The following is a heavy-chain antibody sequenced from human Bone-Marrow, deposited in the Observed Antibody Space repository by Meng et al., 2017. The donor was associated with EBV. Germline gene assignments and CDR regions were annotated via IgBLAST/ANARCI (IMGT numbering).Heavy chain of an antibody. CDR1: GGSVRSGSYY. CDR2: IYYSGST. CDR3: ARDNVDTAMVPH. D-gene: IGHD5-18*01. J-gene: IGHJ4*02. V-gene: IGHV4-61*01. Sequence: QVQLQESGPGLVKPSETLPLNCTVSGGSVRSGSYYWSWIRQPPGKGLEWSGYIYYSGSTNYNPSLKSRVTISVDTSKNQFSLKLSSVTAADTAVYYCARDNVDTAMVPHWGQGTLVTVSS.